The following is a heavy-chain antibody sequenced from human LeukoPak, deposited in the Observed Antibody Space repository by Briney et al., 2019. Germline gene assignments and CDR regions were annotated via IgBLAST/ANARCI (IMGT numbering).Heavy chain of an antibody. V-gene: IGHV4-34*01. CDR1: GFTFSSYA. CDR3: ARVRSDYVDY. J-gene: IGHJ4*02. CDR2: INHSGST. Sequence: PGGSLRLSCAASGFTFSSYAMSWVRQPPGKGLEWIGEINHSGSTNYNPSLKSRVTISVDTSKNQFSLKLSSVTAADTAVYYCARVRSDYVDYWGQGTLVTVSS.